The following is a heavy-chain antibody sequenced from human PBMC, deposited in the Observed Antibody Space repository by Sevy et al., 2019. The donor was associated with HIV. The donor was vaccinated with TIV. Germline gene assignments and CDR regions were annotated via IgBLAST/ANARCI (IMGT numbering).Heavy chain of an antibody. V-gene: IGHV3-23*01. Sequence: SLRLSCAASAFTFKSYAMTWVRQAPGKGLEWISSISGSGGDTKYADSVKGRFTISRDNSKNTLYLQMNSLRAEDTAVCYCAKDQGDYIWGTYRHWGQGTLVTVSS. CDR2: ISGSGGDT. J-gene: IGHJ4*02. CDR1: AFTFKSYA. D-gene: IGHD3-16*02. CDR3: AKDQGDYIWGTYRH.